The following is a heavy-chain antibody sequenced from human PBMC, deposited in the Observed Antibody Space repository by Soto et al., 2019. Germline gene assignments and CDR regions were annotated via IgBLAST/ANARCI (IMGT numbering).Heavy chain of an antibody. CDR3: AKEKDYDFTWGSDRYTSHH. V-gene: IGHV3-23*01. CDR2: ISGSAGT. D-gene: IGHD3-16*02. J-gene: IGHJ5*02. Sequence: GGSLRLSCTVSGFAFNNYGINWVRQAPGKGLEWVSAISGSAGTFYATSVKGRFTISRDNSRSTVYLEMHSLRAEDSAIYYCAKEKDYDFTWGSDRYTSHHWGRGTLVTVSS. CDR1: GFAFNNYG.